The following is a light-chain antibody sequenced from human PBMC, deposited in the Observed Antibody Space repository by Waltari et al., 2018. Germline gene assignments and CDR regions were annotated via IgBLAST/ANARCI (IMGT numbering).Light chain of an antibody. J-gene: IGKJ1*01. CDR3: QNHYSFWT. Sequence: DIVITQSPYFLAVSLGEVTTIHRNTRRSAIYRATNMNYLAWYKQKPGHTPMLFINWTSYREAGFPDRGSGSGSGSAFTLTIRNLQAVDVAVYYCQNHYSFWTFGQGTKVEIK. V-gene: IGKV4-1*01. CDR1: RSAIYRATNMNY. CDR2: WTS.